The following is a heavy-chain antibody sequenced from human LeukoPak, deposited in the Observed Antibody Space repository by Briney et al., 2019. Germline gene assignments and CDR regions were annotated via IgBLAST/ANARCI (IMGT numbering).Heavy chain of an antibody. V-gene: IGHV3-23*01. J-gene: IGHJ6*02. CDR3: ARDLHYYVAMDV. D-gene: IGHD3-10*02. CDR1: GFTFSNYA. Sequence: PGGSLRLSCAASGFTFSNYAMTWVRQAPGKGLEWVSVISGVGSNTDYADSVKGRFTISRDNSKSMLFLQLNSLRAEDTALYYCARDLHYYVAMDVWGQGTTVTVSS. CDR2: ISGVGSNT.